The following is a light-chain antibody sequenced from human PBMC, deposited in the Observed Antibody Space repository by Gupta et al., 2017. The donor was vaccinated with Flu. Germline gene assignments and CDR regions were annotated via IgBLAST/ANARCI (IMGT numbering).Light chain of an antibody. CDR3: QQYGGSLPYT. CDR1: QGVNRTY. Sequence: LSLSPGERATLSCRASQGVNRTYFAWYQQKPGQAPRLLIYGASRRATGIPDRFSGSGYGTDFTLTISRREPEDSAVYYCQQYGGSLPYTFGQGTKMEIK. J-gene: IGKJ2*01. V-gene: IGKV3-20*01. CDR2: GAS.